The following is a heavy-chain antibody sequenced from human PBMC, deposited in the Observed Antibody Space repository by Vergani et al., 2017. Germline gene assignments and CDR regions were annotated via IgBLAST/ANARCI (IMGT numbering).Heavy chain of an antibody. CDR2: ISSSSSYT. Sequence: EVQLVESGGGLVQPGGSLRLSCAASGFTFSSYEMNWVRQAPGKGLEWVSYISSSSSYTNYADSVKGRFTNSRDNAKNSLYLQMNSLRAEDTAVYYCARDGSGWYERWRFDPWGQGTLVTVSS. D-gene: IGHD6-19*01. V-gene: IGHV3-48*03. J-gene: IGHJ5*02. CDR1: GFTFSSYE. CDR3: ARDGSGWYERWRFDP.